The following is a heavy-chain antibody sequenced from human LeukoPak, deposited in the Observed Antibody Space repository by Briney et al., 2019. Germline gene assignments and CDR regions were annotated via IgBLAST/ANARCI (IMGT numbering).Heavy chain of an antibody. V-gene: IGHV4-34*01. J-gene: IGHJ4*02. D-gene: IGHD6-19*01. CDR2: INHSGST. Sequence: SETLSLTCAVYGGSFSGYYWSWIRQPPGKGLEWIGEINHSGSTNYNPSLKSRVTISVDTSKNQFSLKLSSVTAADTAVYYCARLRRSGYSSGWYYWGQGTLVTVSS. CDR3: ARLRRSGYSSGWYY. CDR1: GGSFSGYY.